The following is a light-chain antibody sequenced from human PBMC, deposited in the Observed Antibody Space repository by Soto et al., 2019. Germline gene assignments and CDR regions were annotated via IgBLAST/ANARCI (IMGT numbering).Light chain of an antibody. CDR2: LNSDGSH. CDR3: QTWDNGLV. CDR1: SGHRSNA. Sequence: QSVLTQSPSASASLGASVKLTCTLNSGHRSNAIAWHQQQAEKGPRYLMNLNSDGSHTKGDGIPDRFSGSSSGAERYLTISSLQSEDEADYYCQTWDNGLVFGGGTQLTVL. V-gene: IGLV4-69*01. J-gene: IGLJ3*02.